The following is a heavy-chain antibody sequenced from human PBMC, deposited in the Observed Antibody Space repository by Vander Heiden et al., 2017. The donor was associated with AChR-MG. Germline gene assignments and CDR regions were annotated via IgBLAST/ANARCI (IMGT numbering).Heavy chain of an antibody. J-gene: IGHJ4*02. CDR3: ARDSYYDSTLDY. CDR1: GGSISSYY. CDR2: IYSSGST. Sequence: QVQLQESGPGLVKPSETLSLTCTVSGGSISSYYWSWVRQPTGKGLEWIGRIYSSGSTKYNPSLKSRVTMSVDTSKNQFSLKLSSVTAADTALYYCARDSYYDSTLDYWGRGTQVTVSS. D-gene: IGHD3-22*01. V-gene: IGHV4-4*07.